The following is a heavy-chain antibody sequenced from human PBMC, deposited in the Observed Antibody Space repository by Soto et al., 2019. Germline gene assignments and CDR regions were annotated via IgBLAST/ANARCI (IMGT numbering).Heavy chain of an antibody. CDR2: VFGGGRT. CDR3: ARDSGRKYYDFWSGYDYGMDV. CDR1: GGSISNYY. V-gene: IGHV4-4*07. Sequence: QVQLQESGPGLVKPSETLSLTCTVSGGSISNYYWNWIRQPAGKGLEWVGLVFGGGRTKYNPSLTSRVTISVDTSKNPFSLKLSSVTAADTAVYYCARDSGRKYYDFWSGYDYGMDVWGQGTTVTVSS. J-gene: IGHJ6*02. D-gene: IGHD3-3*01.